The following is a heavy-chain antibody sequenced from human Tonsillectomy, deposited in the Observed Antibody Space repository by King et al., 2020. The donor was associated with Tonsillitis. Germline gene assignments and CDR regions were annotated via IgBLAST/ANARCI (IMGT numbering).Heavy chain of an antibody. D-gene: IGHD5-24*01. Sequence: VQLVESGGGLVQPGGSLRLSCAASGFTFSTYWMHWVRQAPGKGLVWVSRINNDGSTTTYADSLKGRFTISRDNAKNTLYLQMNSLRAEDTAVYYCASAKTWLQHGYMDVWGKGTTVTVSS. CDR1: GFTFSTYW. CDR3: ASAKTWLQHGYMDV. J-gene: IGHJ6*03. V-gene: IGHV3-74*01. CDR2: INNDGSTT.